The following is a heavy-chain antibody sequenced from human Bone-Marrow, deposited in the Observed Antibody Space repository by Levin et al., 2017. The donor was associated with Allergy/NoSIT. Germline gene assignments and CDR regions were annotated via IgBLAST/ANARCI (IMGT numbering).Heavy chain of an antibody. Sequence: GGSLRLSCATSGFTFSTYWMSWVRQAPGKGLEWVADIKEDGSEKYYVDSMKGRFTISRDNTKNSLYLQMNSLRAEDTAVYYCAREKVVLRLVEWSEDHFDHWGPGTLVTVSS. CDR1: GFTFSTYW. D-gene: IGHD3-3*01. J-gene: IGHJ4*02. V-gene: IGHV3-7*01. CDR3: AREKVVLRLVEWSEDHFDH. CDR2: IKEDGSEK.